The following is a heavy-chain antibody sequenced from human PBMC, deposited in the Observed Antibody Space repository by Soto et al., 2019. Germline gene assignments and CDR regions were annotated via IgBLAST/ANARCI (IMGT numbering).Heavy chain of an antibody. Sequence: ASVKVSCKASGYTFTSYAMHWVRQAPGQRLEWMGWINAGNGNTKYSQKFQGRVTITRDTSASTAYMELSSLRSEDTAVYYCARDDSGFSCSHYSDYFNYWGQGALVTVSS. CDR1: GYTFTSYA. CDR3: ARDDSGFSCSHYSDYFNY. D-gene: IGHD4-4*01. J-gene: IGHJ4*02. CDR2: INAGNGNT. V-gene: IGHV1-3*01.